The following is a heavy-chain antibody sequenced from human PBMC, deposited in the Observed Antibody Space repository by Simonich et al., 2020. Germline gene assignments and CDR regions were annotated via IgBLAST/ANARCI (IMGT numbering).Heavy chain of an antibody. V-gene: IGHV4-39*01. D-gene: IGHD6-13*01. Sequence: QLQLQESGPGLVKPSETLSLTCTVSGGSISSSSYDWGWIRQPPGKGLGWIGSIYYSGSTYYNPSLKSRVTISVDTSKNQFSLKRSSVTAADTAVYYCARHAGFASDIWGQGTMVTVSS. CDR1: GGSISSSSYD. J-gene: IGHJ3*02. CDR3: ARHAGFASDI. CDR2: IYYSGST.